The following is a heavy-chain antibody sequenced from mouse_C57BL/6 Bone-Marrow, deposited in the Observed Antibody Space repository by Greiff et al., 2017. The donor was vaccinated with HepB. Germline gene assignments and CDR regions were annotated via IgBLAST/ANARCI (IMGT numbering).Heavy chain of an antibody. Sequence: VKLQQPGAELVKPGASVKMSCKASGYTFTSYWITWVKQRPGQGLEWIGDIYPGSGSTNYNEKFKSKATLTVDTSSSTAYMQLSSLTSEDSAVYYCARGGDGSSYVEWYFDVWGTGTTVTVSS. CDR3: ARGGDGSSYVEWYFDV. D-gene: IGHD1-1*01. CDR2: IYPGSGST. J-gene: IGHJ1*03. CDR1: GYTFTSYW. V-gene: IGHV1-55*01.